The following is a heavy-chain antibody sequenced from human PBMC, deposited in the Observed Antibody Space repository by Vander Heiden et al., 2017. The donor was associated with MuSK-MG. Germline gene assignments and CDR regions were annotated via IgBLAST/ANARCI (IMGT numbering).Heavy chain of an antibody. D-gene: IGHD5-18*01. Sequence: EVQLLESGGGLVQPGGSLRLSCAASGFTFSSYAMSWVRQAPGKGLEWVSAISGSGGSTYYADSVKGRFTISRDNSKNTLYLQMNSLRAEDTAVYYCATSPSGYSYGYPDWGQGTLVTVSS. CDR1: GFTFSSYA. CDR3: ATSPSGYSYGYPD. J-gene: IGHJ4*02. CDR2: ISGSGGST. V-gene: IGHV3-23*01.